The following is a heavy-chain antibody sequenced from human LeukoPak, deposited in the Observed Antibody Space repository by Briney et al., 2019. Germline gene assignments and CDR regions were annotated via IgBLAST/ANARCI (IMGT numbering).Heavy chain of an antibody. CDR2: LKYDGSDK. V-gene: IGHV3-7*01. D-gene: IGHD3-22*01. CDR1: GFTFSTYW. J-gene: IGHJ4*02. Sequence: GGSLRLSCVASGFTFSTYWMSWVRQAPGRGLEWVANLKYDGSDKYYVDSVKGRFTISRDNAKNTLYLQMSSLRAEDTAVYYCVREGDGSGYYSISLVYWGQGTLVSVSS. CDR3: VREGDGSGYYSISLVY.